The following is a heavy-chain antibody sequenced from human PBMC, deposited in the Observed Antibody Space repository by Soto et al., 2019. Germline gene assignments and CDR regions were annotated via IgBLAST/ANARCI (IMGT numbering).Heavy chain of an antibody. J-gene: IGHJ6*02. CDR2: INAGNGNT. CDR3: ARSWFGELYDYYGMDV. CDR1: GYTFTSYA. V-gene: IGHV1-3*01. D-gene: IGHD3-10*01. Sequence: ASVKVSCKASGYTFTSYAMHWVRQAPGQRLEWMGWINAGNGNTKYSQKFQGRVTITRDTSASTAYMELSSLRSEDTAVYYCARSWFGELYDYYGMDVWGQGTTVTVS.